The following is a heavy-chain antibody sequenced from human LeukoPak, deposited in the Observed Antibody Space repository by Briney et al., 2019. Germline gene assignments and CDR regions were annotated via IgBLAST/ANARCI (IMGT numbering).Heavy chain of an antibody. CDR1: GGSFSGYY. CDR2: INHSGST. CDR3: ARGINYGSGSYADY. V-gene: IGHV4-34*01. Sequence: SETLSLTCAVYGGSFSGYYWSWIRQPPGKGLEWIGEINHSGSTNYNPSLKSRVTISVDTSKNQFSLKLSSVTAADTAVYYCARGINYGSGSYADYWGQGTLVTVSS. J-gene: IGHJ4*02. D-gene: IGHD3-10*01.